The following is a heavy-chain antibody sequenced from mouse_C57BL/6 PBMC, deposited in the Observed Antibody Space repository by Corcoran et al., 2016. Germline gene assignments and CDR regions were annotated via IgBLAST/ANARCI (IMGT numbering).Heavy chain of an antibody. Sequence: QAQLVVTGGGFVRPGNPLKLSCVTSGFTFINYRMHWLRQPPGKRLVWIAVITVKSDNYGANYAESVKGRFAISRDDSKSSVYLEMNRLREEDTATYFCSRGSYYGSSLYWYFDVWGTGTTVTVSS. V-gene: IGHV13-2*01. D-gene: IGHD1-1*01. J-gene: IGHJ1*03. CDR1: GFTFINYR. CDR2: ITVKSDNYGA. CDR3: SRGSYYGSSLYWYFDV.